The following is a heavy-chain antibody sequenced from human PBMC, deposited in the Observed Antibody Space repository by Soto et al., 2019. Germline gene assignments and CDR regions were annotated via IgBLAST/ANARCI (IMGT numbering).Heavy chain of an antibody. CDR3: ARASSSSSAADY. J-gene: IGHJ4*02. Sequence: QVQLQESGPGLVKPSQTLSLTCSVSGESISSGGYYWSWIRHLPGKGLEWIGYIYDTESAYYNPALKSRVSISMDPSENHFAMRLTSVTAADSAVYYWARASSSSSAADYWGQGLQVTVSS. CDR2: IYDTESA. CDR1: GESISSGGYY. V-gene: IGHV4-31*03. D-gene: IGHD6-6*01.